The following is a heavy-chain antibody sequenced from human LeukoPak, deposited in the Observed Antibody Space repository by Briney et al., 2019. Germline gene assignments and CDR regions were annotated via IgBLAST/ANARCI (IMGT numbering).Heavy chain of an antibody. CDR3: ALRPYYDILTGYQDPDY. J-gene: IGHJ4*02. CDR2: ISSSSSYI. V-gene: IGHV3-21*01. Sequence: GGSLRLSCAASGFTFSNYSMNWVRQAPGKGLEWVSSISSSSSYIYYADSVKGRFTISRDNAKNSLYLQMNSLRAEDTAVFYCALRPYYDILTGYQDPDYWGQGTLVTVSS. CDR1: GFTFSNYS. D-gene: IGHD3-9*01.